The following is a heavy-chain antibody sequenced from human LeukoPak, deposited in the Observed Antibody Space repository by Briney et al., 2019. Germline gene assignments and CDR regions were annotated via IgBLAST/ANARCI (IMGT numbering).Heavy chain of an antibody. CDR1: GFTFSSYD. D-gene: IGHD2-8*01. V-gene: IGHV3-23*01. J-gene: IGHJ4*02. CDR3: SKGRFFSKGVSHGDFDY. CDR2: ISGSGDST. Sequence: GGSLRLSCAASGFTFSSYDMSWVRQAPGKGLEWVSGISGSGDSTYYADSVKGRFTISRDNSKNTLYLQMNSLRAEDTGVYYCSKGRFFSKGVSHGDFDYLGQGTLVTVSS.